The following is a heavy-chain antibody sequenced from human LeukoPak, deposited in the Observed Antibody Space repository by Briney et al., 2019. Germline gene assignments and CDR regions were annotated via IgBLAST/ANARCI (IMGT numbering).Heavy chain of an antibody. V-gene: IGHV3-48*02. CDR3: AREGGSYSSSWEDY. J-gene: IGHJ4*02. CDR2: ISSSSSTI. D-gene: IGHD6-13*01. Sequence: PGGSLRLSRAASGFTFSSYSMNWVRQAPGKGLEWVSYISSSSSTIYYADSVKGRFTISRDNAKNSLYLQINSLRDEDTAVYYCAREGGSYSSSWEDYWGQGTLVTVSS. CDR1: GFTFSSYS.